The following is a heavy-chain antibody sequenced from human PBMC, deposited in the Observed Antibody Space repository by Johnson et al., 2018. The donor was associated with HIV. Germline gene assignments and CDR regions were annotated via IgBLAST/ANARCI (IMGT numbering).Heavy chain of an antibody. Sequence: QVQLVQSGGGLVKPGGSLRLSCAASGFTFSDYYMSWIRQAPGKGLEGVSYISTHGSTLYYSNSVQGRFTISRDNAKNSLYLQMNSRRAEDTAVYYCVRDRGSGWDDAFDIWGKGTMVIVSS. D-gene: IGHD6-19*01. J-gene: IGHJ3*02. CDR3: VRDRGSGWDDAFDI. CDR2: ISTHGSTL. V-gene: IGHV3-11*04. CDR1: GFTFSDYY.